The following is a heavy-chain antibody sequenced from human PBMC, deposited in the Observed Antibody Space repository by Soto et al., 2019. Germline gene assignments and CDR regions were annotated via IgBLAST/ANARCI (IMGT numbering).Heavy chain of an antibody. D-gene: IGHD6-13*01. CDR1: GYTFTGYY. CDR3: ARGGGTPSSWTQWAFDI. Sequence: ASVKVSCKASGYTFTGYYMHWVRQAPGQGLEWMGWINPNSGGTNYAQKFQGWVTMTRDTSTSTAYMELSRLRSDDTAVYYCARGGGTPSSWTQWAFDIWGQGTMVTVSS. CDR2: INPNSGGT. J-gene: IGHJ3*02. V-gene: IGHV1-2*04.